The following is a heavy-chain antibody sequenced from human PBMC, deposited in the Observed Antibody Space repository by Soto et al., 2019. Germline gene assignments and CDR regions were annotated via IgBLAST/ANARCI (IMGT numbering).Heavy chain of an antibody. D-gene: IGHD6-13*01. Sequence: SETLCLTCTVSGGSIISYYWSWIWQPPGKGLEWIGYIYYSGSTNYNPSLKSRVTISVDRSKNQFSLKLSSVTAADTAVYYCARVNGSSWDYFDYWGQGTLVTVSS. J-gene: IGHJ4*02. CDR2: IYYSGST. CDR1: GGSIISYY. CDR3: ARVNGSSWDYFDY. V-gene: IGHV4-59*12.